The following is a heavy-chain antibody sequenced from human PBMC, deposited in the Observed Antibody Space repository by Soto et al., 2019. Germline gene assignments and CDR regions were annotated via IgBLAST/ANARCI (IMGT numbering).Heavy chain of an antibody. CDR1: GFTFSSYE. J-gene: IGHJ2*01. CDR2: ISSSGSTI. V-gene: IGHV3-48*03. CDR3: ARARDYLYWYFDL. Sequence: EVQLVESGGGLVQPGGSLRLSCAASGFTFSSYEMNWVRQAPGKGLEWVSYISSSGSTIYYADSVKGRFTISRDNAKNSLYLQMNSLRDEDTAVYYCARARDYLYWYFDLWGRGTLVTVSS. D-gene: IGHD4-17*01.